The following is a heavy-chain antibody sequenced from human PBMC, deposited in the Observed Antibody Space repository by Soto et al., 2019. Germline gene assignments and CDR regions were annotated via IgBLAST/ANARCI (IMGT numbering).Heavy chain of an antibody. V-gene: IGHV1-18*01. CDR1: CYTFTSYG. D-gene: IGHD5-18*01. CDR3: ARTRGYSYGYADY. CDR2: ITTNNANT. J-gene: IGHJ4*02. Sequence: SGKVSFKAACYTFTSYGISWVRQAPGQGLEWMGWITTNNANTNYAQNLQGRVTMSTDTSTSTAYMELRSLRSDDTAVYYCARTRGYSYGYADYWGQGTLVTVSS.